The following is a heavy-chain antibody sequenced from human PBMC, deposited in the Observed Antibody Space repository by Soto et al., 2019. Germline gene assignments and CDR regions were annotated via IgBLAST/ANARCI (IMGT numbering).Heavy chain of an antibody. D-gene: IGHD2-2*01. CDR3: ARGTRLIPAEGDFDY. CDR2: TNTDGSST. J-gene: IGHJ4*02. Sequence: EVQLVESGGGLVQPGGSLRLSCAASGFTFSTYWMHWVRQAPGKGLVWVSRTNTDGSSTTYADSVEGRFTISRDNAKNTLYLRMNSLRAEDTGVYYCARGTRLIPAEGDFDYWGQGTLVTVSS. V-gene: IGHV3-74*01. CDR1: GFTFSTYW.